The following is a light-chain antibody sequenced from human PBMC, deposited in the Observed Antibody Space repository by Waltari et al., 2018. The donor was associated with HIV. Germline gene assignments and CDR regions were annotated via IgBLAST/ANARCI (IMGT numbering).Light chain of an antibody. CDR3: SSFTTSITVV. V-gene: IGLV2-18*02. J-gene: IGLJ2*01. CDR1: SSAVGNYNQ. CDR2: DVS. Sequence: QSALPQPPSVSGSLGHSVTISCTGTSSAVGNYNQVSWYQQSSSTAPKLMIYDVSNRPSGVPDRFSGSKSGNTASLTISGLQAEDEADYYCSSFTTSITVVFGGGTKLTVL.